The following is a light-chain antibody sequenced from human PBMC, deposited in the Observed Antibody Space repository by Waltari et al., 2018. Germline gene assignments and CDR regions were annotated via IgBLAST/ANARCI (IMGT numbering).Light chain of an antibody. CDR3: QQYTSPSWT. CDR2: GTS. V-gene: IGKV3-20*01. J-gene: IGKJ1*01. CDR1: QSVNSNY. Sequence: EIVLTQSPGTLSLSPGERATLSCRASQSVNSNYLAWYQQKPAQAPRLLIYGTSSRATGIPDRFSASGSGTDFILSISRLEPEDVAVYYCQQYTSPSWTFGRGTKVEIK.